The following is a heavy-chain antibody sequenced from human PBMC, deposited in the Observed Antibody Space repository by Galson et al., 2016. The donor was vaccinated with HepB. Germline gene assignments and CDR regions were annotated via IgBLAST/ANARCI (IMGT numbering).Heavy chain of an antibody. D-gene: IGHD5-24*01. Sequence: SETLSLTCSVTGGSISGSGYFWGWLRQPPGREPEWIASIYHTGNTYYHPSLKSRVRISVDTSRNQFSLELSSVTAADTAVYFCARPAQRISQFLYWGQGLLVTISS. V-gene: IGHV4-39*01. CDR3: ARPAQRISQFLY. CDR2: IYHTGNT. CDR1: GGSISGSGYF. J-gene: IGHJ1*01.